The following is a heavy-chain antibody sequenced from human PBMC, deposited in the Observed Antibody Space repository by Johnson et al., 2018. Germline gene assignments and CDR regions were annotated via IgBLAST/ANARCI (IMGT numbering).Heavy chain of an antibody. CDR1: GFIFSTYS. J-gene: IGHJ4*02. D-gene: IGHD6-6*01. V-gene: IGHV3-48*02. CDR2: ISSCSNTM. Sequence: VQLVQSGGGLVQPGGSLRLSCVVSGFIFSTYSMNWVRQAPGKGLEWVSYISSCSNTMYYADSVQGRFTISRDNAKNSLYLQMNSLRDEDTAVYSCARRSSSSGLDLDYWGQGTLVTVSS. CDR3: ARRSSSSGLDLDY.